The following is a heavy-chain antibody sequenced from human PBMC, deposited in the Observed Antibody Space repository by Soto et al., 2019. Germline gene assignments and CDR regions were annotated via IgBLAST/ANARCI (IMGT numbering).Heavy chain of an antibody. CDR1: GGSIGNDDYS. CDR2: IYHSGTT. V-gene: IGHV4-30-2*01. CDR3: ATVIPATRYFAY. J-gene: IGHJ4*02. D-gene: IGHD2-15*01. Sequence: SETLSLTCTVSGGSIGNDDYSWSWVRQPPGKGLEWIGYIYHSGTTYYNPSLTSRVTISVDGSTNQFSLKLTSMTAADTAVYYCATVIPATRYFAYWGQGILVTVSS.